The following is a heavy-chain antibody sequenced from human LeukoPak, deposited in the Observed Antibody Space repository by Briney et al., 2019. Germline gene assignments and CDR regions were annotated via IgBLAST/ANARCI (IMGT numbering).Heavy chain of an antibody. Sequence: SETLSLTCAVYGGSFSGYYWSWIRQPPGKGLEWIGEINHSGSTNYNPSLKSRVTISVDTSKNQFSLKLSSVTAADTAVYYCARENDVVVPAATRYFDYWGQGTLVTVSS. J-gene: IGHJ4*02. D-gene: IGHD2-2*01. CDR3: ARENDVVVPAATRYFDY. V-gene: IGHV4-34*01. CDR2: INHSGST. CDR1: GGSFSGYY.